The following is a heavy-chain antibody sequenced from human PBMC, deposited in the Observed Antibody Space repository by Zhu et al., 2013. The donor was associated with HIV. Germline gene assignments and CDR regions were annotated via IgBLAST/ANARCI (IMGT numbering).Heavy chain of an antibody. Sequence: QVQLIQSGAEVKKPGSSVKVSCKASGGVFSNYGIDWVRQSPGQGLQWMGGVIPISGTPNYAQRFEGRVTITADRTTTKVYMEVTSLRSEDTAVYYCATKETDWEFDIVEDSMDVWGQGTTVTVSS. CDR3: ATKETDWEFDIVEDSMDV. CDR1: GGVFSNYG. V-gene: IGHV1-69*06. J-gene: IGHJ6*02. D-gene: IGHD2-15*01. CDR2: VIPISGTP.